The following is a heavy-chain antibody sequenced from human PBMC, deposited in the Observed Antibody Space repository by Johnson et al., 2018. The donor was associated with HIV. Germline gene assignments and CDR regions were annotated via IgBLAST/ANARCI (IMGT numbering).Heavy chain of an antibody. CDR2: ISYDGSNK. D-gene: IGHD2-15*01. CDR3: VRDTGYCSGGRCDDAFDV. CDR1: GFIFSGYW. Sequence: QVHLVESGGDLVQPGGSLRLSCAASGFIFSGYWMNWVRQAPGKGLEWVAVISYDGSNKYYADSVKGRFTISRDNSKNTLYLQMNSLRAEDTAIYYCVRDTGYCSGGRCDDAFDVWGQGTVVTVSS. J-gene: IGHJ3*01. V-gene: IGHV3-30*03.